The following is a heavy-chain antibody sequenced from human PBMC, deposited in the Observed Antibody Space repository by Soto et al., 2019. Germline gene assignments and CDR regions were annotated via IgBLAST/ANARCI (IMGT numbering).Heavy chain of an antibody. CDR1: GGTFSSYA. V-gene: IGHV1-69*13. J-gene: IGHJ6*02. D-gene: IGHD6-13*01. Sequence: SVKVSCKASGGTFSSYAISWVRQAPGQGLEWMGGIIPIFGTANYAQKFQGRVTITADESTSTAYMELSSLRSEDTAVYYCARDAGIAAAAPPGYYYYYYGMDVWGQGTTVTVSS. CDR2: IIPIFGTA. CDR3: ARDAGIAAAAPPGYYYYYYGMDV.